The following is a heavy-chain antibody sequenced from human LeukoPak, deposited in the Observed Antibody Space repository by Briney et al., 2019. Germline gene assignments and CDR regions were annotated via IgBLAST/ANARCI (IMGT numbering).Heavy chain of an antibody. D-gene: IGHD5-18*01. Sequence: SETLSLTCTVSGGSISSYYWSWIRQPAGKGLEWIGRIYTSGSTNYNPSLKSRVTMSVDTSKNQFSLKLSSVTAADTAVYYCARVGYSYGLKAFDIWCQGTMVTVSS. CDR2: IYTSGST. CDR3: ARVGYSYGLKAFDI. J-gene: IGHJ3*02. CDR1: GGSISSYY. V-gene: IGHV4-4*07.